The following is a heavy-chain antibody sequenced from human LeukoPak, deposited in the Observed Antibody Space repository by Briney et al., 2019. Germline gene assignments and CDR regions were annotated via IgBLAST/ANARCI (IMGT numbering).Heavy chain of an antibody. J-gene: IGHJ4*02. V-gene: IGHV3-73*01. D-gene: IGHD5-18*01. CDR3: TSGSTAMNDY. CDR2: IRRKANSYAT. Sequence: GGSLKLSCAASGFTFSGSAMHWVRQASGKGLEWVGRIRRKANSYATAYAASVKGRFTISRDDSKNTAYLQMNSLKTEDTAVYYCTSGSTAMNDYWGQGTLVTVSS. CDR1: GFTFSGSA.